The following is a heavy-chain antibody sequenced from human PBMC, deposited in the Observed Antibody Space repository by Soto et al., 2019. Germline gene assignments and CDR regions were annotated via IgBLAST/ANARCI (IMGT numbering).Heavy chain of an antibody. CDR3: ARDSRRYTVVQ. D-gene: IGHD2-2*02. Sequence: GGSLRLSCAASGFTFSTSWMTWVRQAPGKGLEWVANIKPDGSEKYYVDSVKGRFTISRDNAKNSLYLQIDSLRAEDTAVYYCARDSRRYTVVQWGQRTPVTVSS. CDR1: GFTFSTSW. J-gene: IGHJ4*02. CDR2: IKPDGSEK. V-gene: IGHV3-7*01.